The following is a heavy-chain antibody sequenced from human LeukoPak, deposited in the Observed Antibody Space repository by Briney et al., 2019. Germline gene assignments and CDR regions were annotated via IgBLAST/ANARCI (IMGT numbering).Heavy chain of an antibody. CDR3: SRDHINPNAYYMDV. CDR2: IQYDGSIK. CDR1: GFTFSSYG. Sequence: GGSLRLSCAASGFTFSSYGMHWVRQAPGKGLEWLAFIQYDGSIKKYAESVQGRITISRDNSRNTVYLEMNRLRAEDMGVYYCSRDHINPNAYYMDVWGKGTTVTVSS. V-gene: IGHV3-30*02. J-gene: IGHJ6*03.